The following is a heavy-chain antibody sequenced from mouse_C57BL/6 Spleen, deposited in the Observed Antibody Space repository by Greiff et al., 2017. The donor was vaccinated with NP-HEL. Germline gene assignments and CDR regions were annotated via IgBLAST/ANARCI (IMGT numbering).Heavy chain of an antibody. Sequence: EVQLQQSGAELVRPGASVKLSCTASGFNIKEDYMHWVKQRPEQGLEWIGWIDPENGDTEYASKFQGKATITADTSSNTAYLQLSSLTSEDTAVYYCTTTIVTRGIYYYAMDYWGQGTSVTVSS. CDR3: TTTIVTRGIYYYAMDY. D-gene: IGHD2-5*01. J-gene: IGHJ4*01. CDR1: GFNIKEDY. V-gene: IGHV14-4*01. CDR2: IDPENGDT.